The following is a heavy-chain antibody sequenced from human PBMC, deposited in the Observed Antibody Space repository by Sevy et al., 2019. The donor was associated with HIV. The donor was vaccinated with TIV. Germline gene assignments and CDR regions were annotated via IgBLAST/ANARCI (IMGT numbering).Heavy chain of an antibody. CDR2: ISSGSSYI. D-gene: IGHD4-4*01. Sequence: GGSLRLSCAASGFTFSYYDMNWVRQAPGKGLEWVSSISSGSSYIFYADSVKGRFTISRDNAKNSLYLQMNSLRAEDTAVYYCASRLNYSYSPSAYWGQGTLVTVSS. CDR1: GFTFSYYD. CDR3: ASRLNYSYSPSAY. J-gene: IGHJ4*02. V-gene: IGHV3-21*04.